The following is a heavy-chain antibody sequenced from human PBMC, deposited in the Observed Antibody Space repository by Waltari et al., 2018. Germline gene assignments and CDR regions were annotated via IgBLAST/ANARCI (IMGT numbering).Heavy chain of an antibody. J-gene: IGHJ4*02. V-gene: IGHV4-34*01. CDR1: GGSFSGYY. D-gene: IGHD6-19*01. Sequence: QVQLKQWGAGLLKPSETLSLTCAVYGGSFSGYYWSWIRQPPGKGLEWIGEINHSGSTNYNPSLKSRVTISVDTSKNQFSLKLSSVTAADTAVYYCASGRRWLSIDYWGQGTLVTVSS. CDR3: ASGRRWLSIDY. CDR2: INHSGST.